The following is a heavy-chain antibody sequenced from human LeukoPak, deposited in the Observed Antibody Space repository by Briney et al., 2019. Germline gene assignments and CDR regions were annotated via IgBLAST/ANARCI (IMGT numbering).Heavy chain of an antibody. Sequence: GGSLRLSCAVSGFPFSFFVINWVRQAPGKGLEWVSNIGSSGRTRYYADSVKGRFSISRDNAKNSLYLQMNSLRVEDTGVYYCALLAVASDFDYWGQGALVTVSS. D-gene: IGHD6-19*01. CDR2: IGSSGRTR. CDR1: GFPFSFFV. J-gene: IGHJ4*02. V-gene: IGHV3-48*03. CDR3: ALLAVASDFDY.